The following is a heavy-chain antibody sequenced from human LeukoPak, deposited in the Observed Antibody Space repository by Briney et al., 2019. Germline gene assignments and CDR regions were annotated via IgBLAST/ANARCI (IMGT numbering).Heavy chain of an antibody. CDR3: ARAKISAGTLRSSRHYYYYMDV. D-gene: IGHD4-17*01. Sequence: AASVKVSCKASGYTFTGYYMHWVRQAPGQGLEWMGWINPNSGGTNYAQKFQGRVTMTRDTSISTAYMELSRLRSDDTAVYYCARAKISAGTLRSSRHYYYYMDVWGKGTTVTISS. CDR1: GYTFTGYY. V-gene: IGHV1-2*02. J-gene: IGHJ6*03. CDR2: INPNSGGT.